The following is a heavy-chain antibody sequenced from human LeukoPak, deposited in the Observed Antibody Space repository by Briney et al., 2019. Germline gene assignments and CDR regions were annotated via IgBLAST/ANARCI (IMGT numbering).Heavy chain of an antibody. CDR3: ATPGYCSSTSCSNWFDP. Sequence: GASVKVSCKASGYTFTGYYMHWVRRAPGQGLEWMGRINPNSGGTNYAQKFQGRVTMTRDTSISTAYMELSRLRSDDTAVYYCATPGYCSSTSCSNWFDPWGQGTLVTVSS. J-gene: IGHJ5*02. D-gene: IGHD2-2*01. V-gene: IGHV1-2*06. CDR2: INPNSGGT. CDR1: GYTFTGYY.